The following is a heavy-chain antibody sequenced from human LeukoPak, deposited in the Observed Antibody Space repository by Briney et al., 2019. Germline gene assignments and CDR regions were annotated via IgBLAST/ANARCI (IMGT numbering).Heavy chain of an antibody. D-gene: IGHD3-3*01. CDR3: ARAVYYDFWSGSPDDAFDI. V-gene: IGHV3-20*01. CDR1: GFTFDDHG. CDR2: INWNGGST. J-gene: IGHJ3*02. Sequence: GGPLRLSCAVSGFTFDDHGMSWVRQAPGKGLEWVSGINWNGGSTGYADSVKGRFTISRDNAKNSLYLQMNSLRAEDTALYHCARAVYYDFWSGSPDDAFDIWGQGTMVTVSS.